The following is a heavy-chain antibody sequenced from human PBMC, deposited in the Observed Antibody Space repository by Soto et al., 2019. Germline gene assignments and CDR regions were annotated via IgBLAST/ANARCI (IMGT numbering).Heavy chain of an antibody. J-gene: IGHJ4*02. V-gene: IGHV3-7*03. Sequence: GGSLRLSCAASGFTFSSYWMSWVRQAPGKGLEWVVNIKQDGSEKYYVDSVKGRFTISRDNAKNSLYLQMNSLRAEDTAVYYCARDADYYDSSGYYYYFDYWGQGTLVTVSS. CDR1: GFTFSSYW. CDR2: IKQDGSEK. CDR3: ARDADYYDSSGYYYYFDY. D-gene: IGHD3-22*01.